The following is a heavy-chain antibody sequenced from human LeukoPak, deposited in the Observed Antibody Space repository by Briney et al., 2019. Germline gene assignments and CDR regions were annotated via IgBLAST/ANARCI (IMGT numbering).Heavy chain of an antibody. Sequence: TPSETLSLTCTVSGGSVSSGSYYWSWIRQPPGKGLEWIGYIYYSGSTNYNPSLKSRVTISVDTSKNQFSLKLSSVTAADTAVYYRATSSSSWYSNWLDPWGQGTLVTVSS. CDR3: ATSSSSWYSNWLDP. J-gene: IGHJ5*02. CDR1: GGSVSSGSYY. D-gene: IGHD6-13*01. V-gene: IGHV4-61*01. CDR2: IYYSGST.